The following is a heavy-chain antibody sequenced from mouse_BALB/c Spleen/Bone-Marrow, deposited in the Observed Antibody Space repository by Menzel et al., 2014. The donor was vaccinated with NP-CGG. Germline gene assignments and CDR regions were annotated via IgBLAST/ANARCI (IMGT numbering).Heavy chain of an antibody. D-gene: IGHD4-1*01. CDR1: GYTFTDYY. J-gene: IGHJ4*01. CDR2: ICPGSGNT. Sequence: VQLQQSGPELVKPGASVKISCKASGYTFTDYYINWVKQKPGQGLEWIGWICPGSGNTKYNEKFKGKATLTVDTSSSTAYMQLSSLTSEDTAVYFCAREKDNWDDAMDYWGQGTSVTVSS. V-gene: IGHV1-84*02. CDR3: AREKDNWDDAMDY.